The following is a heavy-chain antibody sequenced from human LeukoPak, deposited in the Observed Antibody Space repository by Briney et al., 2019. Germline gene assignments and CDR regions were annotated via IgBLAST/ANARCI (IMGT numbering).Heavy chain of an antibody. CDR1: GFTFTRYW. D-gene: IGHD3-10*01. J-gene: IGHJ5*02. Sequence: GGSLRLSCAASGFTFTRYWMSWVRQAPGKGLEWVAGIKQDGSEKHYVDSVKGRFTISRDNAKNSVYLQMNSLSDDDTAVYYCARAIGASSGDLNWFVPWGQGTLVTVSS. CDR2: IKQDGSEK. CDR3: ARAIGASSGDLNWFVP. V-gene: IGHV3-7*01.